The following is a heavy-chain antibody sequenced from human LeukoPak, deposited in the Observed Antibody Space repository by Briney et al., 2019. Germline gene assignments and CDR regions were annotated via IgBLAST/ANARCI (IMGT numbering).Heavy chain of an antibody. CDR3: ATAGTDY. V-gene: IGHV4-34*01. D-gene: IGHD1-1*01. Sequence: DPSETLSLTCAVYGGSFSGYYWSWIRQPPGKGLEWIGEINHSGSTNYNPSLKSRVTISVDTSKNQFSLKLSSVTAADTAVYYCATAGTDYWGQGTLVTVSS. J-gene: IGHJ4*02. CDR1: GGSFSGYY. CDR2: INHSGST.